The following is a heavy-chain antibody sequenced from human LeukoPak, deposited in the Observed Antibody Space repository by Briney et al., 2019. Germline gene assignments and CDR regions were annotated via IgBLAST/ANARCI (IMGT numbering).Heavy chain of an antibody. Sequence: SQTLSLTCIVSGGSISSGDYYWSWIRQPPGKGLEWIGYIYYSGSTYYNPSLKSRVTISVDTSKNQFSLKLSSVTAADTAVYYCAREVRTYYYDSSGYYDYWGQGTLVTVSS. CDR3: AREVRTYYYDSSGYYDY. D-gene: IGHD3-22*01. J-gene: IGHJ4*02. CDR2: IYYSGST. V-gene: IGHV4-30-4*01. CDR1: GGSISSGDYY.